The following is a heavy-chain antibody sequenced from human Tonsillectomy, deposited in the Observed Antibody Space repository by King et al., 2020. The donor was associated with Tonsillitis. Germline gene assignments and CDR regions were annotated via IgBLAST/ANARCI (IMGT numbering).Heavy chain of an antibody. V-gene: IGHV4-34*01. J-gene: IGHJ4*02. D-gene: IGHD3-16*02. CDR1: GGSFSGYY. Sequence: VQLQQWGAGLLKPSETLSLTCAVYGGSFSGYYWSWIRQPPGKGLEWIGEINHSGSTNYNPSLKSRVTISVDTSKNQFSLKLSSVTAADTAVYYCAISPYVGGSYRPTRGIDYWGQGTLVTVSS. CDR3: AISPYVGGSYRPTRGIDY. CDR2: INHSGST.